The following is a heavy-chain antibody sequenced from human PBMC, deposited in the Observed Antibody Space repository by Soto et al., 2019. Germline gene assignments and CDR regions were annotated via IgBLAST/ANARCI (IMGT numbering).Heavy chain of an antibody. CDR2: ISAYNGNT. V-gene: IGHV1-18*01. Sequence: ASVKVSWKASGYTFTSYGISWVRQAPGQGLEWMGWISAYNGNTNYAQKLQGRVTMTTDTSTSTAYMELRSLRSDDTAVYYCARQGYCSGGSCHSYYYYYYMDVWGKGTTVTVSS. D-gene: IGHD2-15*01. J-gene: IGHJ6*03. CDR1: GYTFTSYG. CDR3: ARQGYCSGGSCHSYYYYYYMDV.